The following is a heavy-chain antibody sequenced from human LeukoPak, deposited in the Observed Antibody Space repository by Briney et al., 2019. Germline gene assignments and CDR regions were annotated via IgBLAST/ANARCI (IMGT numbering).Heavy chain of an antibody. CDR2: ITGTGDST. D-gene: IGHD1-26*01. Sequence: PGGSLRLSCAASGFTFRSFAMGWVRQAPGKGLEWVSGITGTGDSTSYADSVKGRFIISRDNSKNTLYLQMNSLRAEDTAVYYCAKAIYSGSYYGLYFQHWGQGTLVTVSS. CDR3: AKAIYSGSYYGLYFQH. CDR1: GFTFRSFA. V-gene: IGHV3-23*01. J-gene: IGHJ1*01.